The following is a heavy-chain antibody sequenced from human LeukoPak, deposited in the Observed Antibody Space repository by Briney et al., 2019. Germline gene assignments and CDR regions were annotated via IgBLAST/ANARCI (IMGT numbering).Heavy chain of an antibody. V-gene: IGHV3-30*02. CDR3: AKGLEWLLDYMDV. Sequence: PGGSLRLSCAASGFTFRSYGMHWVRQAPGKGLEWVAFIRYDEINKYYADSVKGRFTISRDNSKNTLYLQMSSLRAEDTAVYYCAKGLEWLLDYMDVWGKGTTVTVSS. CDR1: GFTFRSYG. CDR2: IRYDEINK. D-gene: IGHD3-3*01. J-gene: IGHJ6*03.